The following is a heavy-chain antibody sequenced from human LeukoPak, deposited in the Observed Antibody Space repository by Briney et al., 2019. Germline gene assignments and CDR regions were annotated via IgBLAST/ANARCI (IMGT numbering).Heavy chain of an antibody. V-gene: IGHV1-2*06. CDR2: INPNSGGT. Sequence: APVKVSCKASGYTFTGYYMHWVRQAPGQGLEWMGRINPNSGGTDYAQKFQGRVTMTRDTSISTAYMELSRLRSDDTAVYYCARAVGYYDSSEFDYWGQGTLVTVSS. J-gene: IGHJ4*02. CDR3: ARAVGYYDSSEFDY. D-gene: IGHD3-22*01. CDR1: GYTFTGYY.